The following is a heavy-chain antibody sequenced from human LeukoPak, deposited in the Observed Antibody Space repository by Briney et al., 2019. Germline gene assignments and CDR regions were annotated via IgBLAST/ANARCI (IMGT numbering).Heavy chain of an antibody. V-gene: IGHV1-2*02. J-gene: IGHJ5*02. Sequence: GASVKVSCKASGYTFTAYYMHWIRQAPGQALEWMGWINPSSGGTIYAQKFQDRVTMTRDTSITTVYMELSRLTSDDTAVYYCARDEKSRDGYNFWFDPWGQGTLVTVSS. CDR3: ARDEKSRDGYNFWFDP. CDR2: INPSSGGT. D-gene: IGHD5-24*01. CDR1: GYTFTAYY.